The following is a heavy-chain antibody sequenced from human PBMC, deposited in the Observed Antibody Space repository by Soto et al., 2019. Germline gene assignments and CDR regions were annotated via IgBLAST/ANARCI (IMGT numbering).Heavy chain of an antibody. CDR2: IYWDDDK. CDR1: GFSLSTSGVG. J-gene: IGHJ5*02. V-gene: IGHV2-5*02. CDR3: AHRPPTYYYDSSGYYYPWFDP. D-gene: IGHD3-22*01. Sequence: QITLKESGPTLVKPTQTLTLTCTFSGFSLSTSGVGVGWIRQPPGKALEWLALIYWDDDKRYSPSLKSRLTITKDTSNHHVVLTMTSLDPVDTATYYCAHRPPTYYYDSSGYYYPWFDPWGQGTLVTVSS.